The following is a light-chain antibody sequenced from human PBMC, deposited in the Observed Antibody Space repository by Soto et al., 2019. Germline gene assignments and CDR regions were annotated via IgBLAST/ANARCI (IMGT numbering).Light chain of an antibody. CDR2: DVS. Sequence: EIVLTQSPATLSLSPGERATLSCRASQSVSPYLAWYQHKPGQAPRLLIYDVSYRPTGIPARFSGSGSGTDFTLTISSLEPEDFAFYYCQQCSDWPRTFGQGTQVEVK. CDR3: QQCSDWPRT. CDR1: QSVSPY. V-gene: IGKV3-11*01. J-gene: IGKJ1*01.